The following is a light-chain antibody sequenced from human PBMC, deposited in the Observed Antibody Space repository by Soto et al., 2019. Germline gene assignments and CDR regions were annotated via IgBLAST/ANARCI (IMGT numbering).Light chain of an antibody. V-gene: IGKV1-6*01. CDR1: QGIRVD. CDR2: AAS. Sequence: AIQMTQSPSSLSASVGDTVTITCRASQGIRVDLGWYQQKPGKAPKLLIYAASTLQSGVPSRFSGSGSGTDYTLTISSLKRRDFATHYYLPDYSYPFTFGPGTNVDVK. J-gene: IGKJ3*01. CDR3: LPDYSYPFT.